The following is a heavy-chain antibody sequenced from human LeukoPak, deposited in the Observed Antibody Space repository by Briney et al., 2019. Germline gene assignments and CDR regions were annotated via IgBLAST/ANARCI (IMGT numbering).Heavy chain of an antibody. Sequence: GGSLRLSCTASGFTFSSYSLNWVRQAPGKGLEWVSSISSSSSYIYYADSVKGRFTISRDNAKNSLYLQMNSLRAEDTAVYYCASPPATYYYDSSGYYYRDYWGQGTLVTVSS. CDR1: GFTFSSYS. V-gene: IGHV3-21*01. CDR2: ISSSSSYI. J-gene: IGHJ4*02. CDR3: ASPPATYYYDSSGYYYRDY. D-gene: IGHD3-22*01.